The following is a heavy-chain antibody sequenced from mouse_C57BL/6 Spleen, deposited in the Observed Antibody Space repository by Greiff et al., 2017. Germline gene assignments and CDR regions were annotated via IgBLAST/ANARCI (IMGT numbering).Heavy chain of an antibody. V-gene: IGHV1-26*01. CDR2: INPNNGGT. Sequence: VQLKQSGPELVKPGASVKISCKASGYTFTDYYMNWVKQSHGKSLEWIGDINPNNGGTSYNQKFKGKATLTVDKSSSTAYMELRSLTSEDSAVYYCAREYYGSLFADWGQGTLVTVSA. CDR1: GYTFTDYY. CDR3: AREYYGSLFAD. D-gene: IGHD1-1*01. J-gene: IGHJ3*01.